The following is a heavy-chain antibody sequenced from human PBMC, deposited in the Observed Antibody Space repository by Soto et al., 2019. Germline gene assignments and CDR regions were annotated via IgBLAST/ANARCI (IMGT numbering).Heavy chain of an antibody. CDR3: VRGGSNYAS. J-gene: IGHJ5*02. CDR1: GFTFSDSW. Sequence: GGSLRLSCTASGFTFSDSWMTWARQAPGKGLEWVARIKPDESEKKYADSVKGRFSISRDNAKNSMYLQMDSLRGEDTAVYYCVRGGSNYASWGQGTLVTV. D-gene: IGHD4-4*01. V-gene: IGHV3-7*01. CDR2: IKPDESEK.